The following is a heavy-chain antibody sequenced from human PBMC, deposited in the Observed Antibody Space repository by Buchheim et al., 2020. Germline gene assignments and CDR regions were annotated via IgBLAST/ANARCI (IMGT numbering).Heavy chain of an antibody. CDR3: AKDHYYDSSGYLFDY. Sequence: QVQLVESGGGVVQPGRSLRLSCAASGFTFSSYGMHWVRQAPGKGLEWVAVISYDGSNKYYEDSVKGRFTISRDNSKNTLYLQMNSLRAEDTAVYYCAKDHYYDSSGYLFDYWGQGTL. J-gene: IGHJ4*02. V-gene: IGHV3-30*18. CDR2: ISYDGSNK. D-gene: IGHD3-22*01. CDR1: GFTFSSYG.